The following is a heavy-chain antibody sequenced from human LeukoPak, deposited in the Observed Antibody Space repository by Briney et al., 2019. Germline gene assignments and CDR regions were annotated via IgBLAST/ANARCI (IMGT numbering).Heavy chain of an antibody. D-gene: IGHD3-22*01. J-gene: IGHJ4*02. CDR3: AKDAEGSHYYDSSGQFDY. CDR1: GFTFSSYG. CDR2: IRYDGSNK. V-gene: IGHV3-30*02. Sequence: GGSLRLSCAASGFTFSSYGMHWVRQAPGKGLEWVAFIRYDGSNKYYADSVKGRFTISRDNSKNTLYLQMNSLRAEDTAVYYCAKDAEGSHYYDSSGQFDYWGRGTLVTVSS.